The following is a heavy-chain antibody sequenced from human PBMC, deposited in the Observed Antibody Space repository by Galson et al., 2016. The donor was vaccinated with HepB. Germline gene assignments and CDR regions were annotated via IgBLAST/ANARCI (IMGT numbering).Heavy chain of an antibody. CDR3: VRDVALYRRNNWFDP. CDR1: GFTFTISG. Sequence: SVKVSCKASGFTFTISGIDWVRQAPGQGLEWMGWINPSTGGTIFAQKFQGRVSMTRDTSISTAYMELSRLTSDDTAVYYCVRDVALYRRNNWFDPWGQGTLVTVSS. V-gene: IGHV1-2*02. D-gene: IGHD3-3*01. CDR2: INPSTGGT. J-gene: IGHJ5*02.